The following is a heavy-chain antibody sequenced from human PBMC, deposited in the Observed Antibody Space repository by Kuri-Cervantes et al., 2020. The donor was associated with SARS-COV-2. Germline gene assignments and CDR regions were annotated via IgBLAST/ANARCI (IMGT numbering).Heavy chain of an antibody. J-gene: IGHJ6*03. V-gene: IGHV1-69*13. CDR2: IFPIFGTA. CDR3: ARGVLSSSSWTYYYYYYMDA. CDR1: GGIFSSYA. D-gene: IGHD6-13*01. Sequence: SVHDSCKATGGIFSSYAISWVRQAPGQGLEWMGGIFPIFGTANYAQKFQGRVTITPDESTSTAYMELSSLRSEDTAVYYCARGVLSSSSWTYYYYYYMDAWGKGTTVTVSS.